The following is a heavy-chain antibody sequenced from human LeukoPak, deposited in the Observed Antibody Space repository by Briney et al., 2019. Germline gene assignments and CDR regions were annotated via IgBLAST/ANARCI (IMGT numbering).Heavy chain of an antibody. Sequence: ASVKVSCKASGYTFTGYYMHWVRQAPGQGLEWMGWINPNSGGTNYAQKFQGRVTMTRDTSISTAYMELSRLRSDDTAAYYCARDGGEYSYGSFDYWGQGTLVTVSS. J-gene: IGHJ4*02. CDR3: ARDGGEYSYGSFDY. CDR1: GYTFTGYY. D-gene: IGHD5-18*01. V-gene: IGHV1-2*02. CDR2: INPNSGGT.